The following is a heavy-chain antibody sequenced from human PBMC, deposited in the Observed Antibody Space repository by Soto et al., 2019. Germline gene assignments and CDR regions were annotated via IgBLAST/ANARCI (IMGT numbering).Heavy chain of an antibody. CDR1: GFTYNSHG. J-gene: IGHJ4*02. CDR2: IWYDGGNK. CDR3: ARRHENFWSGYPDAFDY. D-gene: IGHD3-3*01. Sequence: GGSLRLYCATSGFTYNSHGMHWVRQAPGKGLEWVAVIWYDGGNKDYADSVKGRFTISRDNSKHTLYLQMNSLRAEDTAVYHCARRHENFWSGYPDAFDYWGPGTLVTVSS. V-gene: IGHV3-33*01.